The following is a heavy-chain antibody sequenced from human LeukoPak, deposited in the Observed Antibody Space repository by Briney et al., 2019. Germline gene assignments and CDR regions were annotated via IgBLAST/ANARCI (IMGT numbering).Heavy chain of an antibody. CDR2: INPNSGGT. CDR1: GYTFTGYY. D-gene: IGHD3-3*01. CDR3: ARGRITIFGVGDAFDI. V-gene: IGHV1-2*02. Sequence: ASVKVSCKASGYTFTGYYMHWVRQAPGQGLEWMGWINPNSGGTNYAQKFQGRVTMTRNTSISTAYMELSSLRSEDTAVYYCARGRITIFGVGDAFDIWGQGTMVTVSS. J-gene: IGHJ3*02.